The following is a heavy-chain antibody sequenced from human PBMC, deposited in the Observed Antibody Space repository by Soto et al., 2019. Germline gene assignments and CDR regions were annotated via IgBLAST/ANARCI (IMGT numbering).Heavy chain of an antibody. V-gene: IGHV4-39*01. CDR3: ARYPSKLRFDP. Sequence: SETLSLTCAVSGVSISSRKWWSWVRQPPGKGLEWIGSIYYSGSTYYNPSLKSRVTVSVDTSKNQFSLKLSSVTAADTAVYYCARYPSKLRFDPGGQGTLVTVPS. D-gene: IGHD2-2*01. CDR1: GVSISSRKW. J-gene: IGHJ5*02. CDR2: IYYSGST.